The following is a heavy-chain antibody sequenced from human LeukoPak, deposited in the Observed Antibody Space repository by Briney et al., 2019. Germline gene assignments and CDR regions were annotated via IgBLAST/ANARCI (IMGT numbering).Heavy chain of an antibody. Sequence: PGGSLRLSCAVSGFTFSTYAMSWVRQAPGKGLEWVSSISASGTGTYYAASVKGRFTISRDNSKNTLYLQMNSLRAEDTALYYCAKHTPQPTIVGATSPVDYWGQGTLVTVSS. J-gene: IGHJ4*02. D-gene: IGHD1-26*01. CDR3: AKHTPQPTIVGATSPVDY. CDR2: ISASGTGT. V-gene: IGHV3-23*01. CDR1: GFTFSTYA.